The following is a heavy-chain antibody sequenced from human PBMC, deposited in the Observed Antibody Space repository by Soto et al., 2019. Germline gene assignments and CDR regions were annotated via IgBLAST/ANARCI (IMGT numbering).Heavy chain of an antibody. CDR2: INPTGGRA. Sequence: PGESLKISCVASGFPFTTHALAWVRQAPGKGLDWVSSINPTGGRAYYADSVEGRFAISRDNSENTLYLHMNDLRGDDTAIYYCARVRATCFSLFYHGELHWGPGTRFTVS. V-gene: IGHV3-23*01. CDR3: ARVRATCFSLFYHGELH. J-gene: IGHJ4*03. CDR1: GFPFTTHA. D-gene: IGHD1-26*01.